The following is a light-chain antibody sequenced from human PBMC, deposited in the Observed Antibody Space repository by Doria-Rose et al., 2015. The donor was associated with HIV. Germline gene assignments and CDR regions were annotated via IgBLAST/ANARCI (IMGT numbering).Light chain of an antibody. Sequence: EIVMTQSSESLGMSLGERATLNCKSNQSLLYTSKNYLAWYQQKPGQPPQLLIYWASTRQSGVPARFSGSGSGTDFTLTISSLEAEDVAVYYCQQYYDTPSFGPGTTVDIK. J-gene: IGKJ3*01. CDR2: WAS. V-gene: IGKV4-1*01. CDR3: QQYYDTPS. CDR1: QSLLYTSKNY.